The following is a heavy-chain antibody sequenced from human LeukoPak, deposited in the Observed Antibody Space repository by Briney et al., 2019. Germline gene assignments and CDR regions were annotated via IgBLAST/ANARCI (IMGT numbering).Heavy chain of an antibody. J-gene: IGHJ4*02. V-gene: IGHV3-30-3*01. D-gene: IGHD3-16*01. CDR2: ISYDGSNK. CDR3: ARDPSEGGRRGFDY. Sequence: GGSLRLSCAASGFTFDDYAMHWVRQAPGKGLEWVAVISYDGSNKYYADSVKGRFTISRDNSKNTLYLQMNSLRAEDTAVYYCARDPSEGGRRGFDYWGQGTLVTVSS. CDR1: GFTFDDYA.